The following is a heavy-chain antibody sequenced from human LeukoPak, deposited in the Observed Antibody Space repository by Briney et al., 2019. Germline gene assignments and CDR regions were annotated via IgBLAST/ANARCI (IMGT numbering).Heavy chain of an antibody. CDR3: ALRRGNGFDC. J-gene: IGHJ4*02. D-gene: IGHD4-23*01. Sequence: PSETLSLTCAVYGGSFSGYYWSWIRQPPGKGLEWIGEINHSGSTNYNPSLKSRVTISVDTSKNQFSLKLSSVTAADTAVYYCALRRGNGFDCWGQGTLVTVSS. CDR2: INHSGST. CDR1: GGSFSGYY. V-gene: IGHV4-34*01.